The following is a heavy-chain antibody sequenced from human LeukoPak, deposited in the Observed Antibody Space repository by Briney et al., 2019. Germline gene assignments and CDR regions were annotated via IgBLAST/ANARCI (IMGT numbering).Heavy chain of an antibody. Sequence: PSQTLPLTCTVSGGSISSGGYYWSWIRQPPGKGLEWIGYIYHSGSTYYNPSLKSRVTISVDRSKNQFSLKLSSVTAADTAVYYCARDYAPRAHWFDPWGQGTLVTVSS. CDR3: ARDYAPRAHWFDP. J-gene: IGHJ5*02. V-gene: IGHV4-30-2*01. CDR1: GGSISSGGYY. CDR2: IYHSGST. D-gene: IGHD3-16*01.